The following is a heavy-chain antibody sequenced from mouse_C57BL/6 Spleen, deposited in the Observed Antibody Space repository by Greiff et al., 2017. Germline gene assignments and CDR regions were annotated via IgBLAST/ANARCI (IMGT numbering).Heavy chain of an antibody. CDR3: ARERSTPVVADYFGS. V-gene: IGHV1-52*01. CDR2: LDPSDSET. J-gene: IGHJ2*01. CDR1: GYTFTSYW. D-gene: IGHD1-1*01. Sequence: QVQLQQPGAELVRPGSSVKLSCKASGYTFTSYWMHWVKQRPIQGLEWIGNLDPSDSETHYNQKFKDKATLTVDKSSSPAYMQLSRLTSAGAAGYCGARERSTPVVADYFGSGGQGTTLTVSS.